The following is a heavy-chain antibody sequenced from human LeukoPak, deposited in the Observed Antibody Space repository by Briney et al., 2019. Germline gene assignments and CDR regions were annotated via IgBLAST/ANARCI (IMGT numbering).Heavy chain of an antibody. Sequence: GGSLRLSCAASGFTFSSYAMHWVRQAPGKGLEWVAVISYDGSNKYYADSVKGRFTISRDNSKNTLYVQMNSLRAEDTAVYYCAKDKTKVTPRGLDIWGQGTMVTVSS. CDR2: ISYDGSNK. V-gene: IGHV3-30-3*02. CDR3: AKDKTKVTPRGLDI. D-gene: IGHD4-17*01. CDR1: GFTFSSYA. J-gene: IGHJ3*02.